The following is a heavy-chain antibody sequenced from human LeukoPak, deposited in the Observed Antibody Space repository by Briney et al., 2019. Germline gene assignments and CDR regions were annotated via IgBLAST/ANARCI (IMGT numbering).Heavy chain of an antibody. CDR1: GFTFSSYG. V-gene: IGHV3-30*02. J-gene: IGHJ5*02. CDR2: IRYDGSNK. Sequence: GGSLRLSCAASGFTFSSYGMHWARQAPGKGLEWVAFIRYDGSNKYYADSVKGRFTISRENSKNTLYLQMNSLRAEDTAVYYCGYGDYRAPNWFDPWGQGTLVTVSS. D-gene: IGHD4-17*01. CDR3: GYGDYRAPNWFDP.